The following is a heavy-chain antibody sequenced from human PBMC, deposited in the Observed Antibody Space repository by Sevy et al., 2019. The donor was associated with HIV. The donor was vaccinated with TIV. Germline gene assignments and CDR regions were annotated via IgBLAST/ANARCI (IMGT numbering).Heavy chain of an antibody. CDR3: ARDYGGRFLEWLLYFAFDI. CDR1: GYTFTSYA. Sequence: ASVKVSCKASGYTFTSYAMHWVRQAPGQRLEWMGWINAGNGNTKYSQKFQGRVTITRDTSASTAYMELSSLRSEETAVYYCARDYGGRFLEWLLYFAFDIWGQGTMVTVSS. D-gene: IGHD3-3*01. J-gene: IGHJ3*02. V-gene: IGHV1-3*01. CDR2: INAGNGNT.